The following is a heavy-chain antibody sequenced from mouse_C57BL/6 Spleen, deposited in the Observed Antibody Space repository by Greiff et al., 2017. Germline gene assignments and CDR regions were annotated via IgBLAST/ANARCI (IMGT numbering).Heavy chain of an antibody. V-gene: IGHV1-7*01. CDR2: INPSSGYT. J-gene: IGHJ2*01. D-gene: IGHD1-1*01. CDR3: VYYGSSYFDY. Sequence: QVQLQQSGAELAKPGASVKLSCKASGYTFTSYWMHWVKQRPGKGLEWIGYINPSSGYTKYNQKFKDKATLTADKSSSTAYMQLCSLTYEDSAVYYCVYYGSSYFDYWGQGTTLTVSS. CDR1: GYTFTSYW.